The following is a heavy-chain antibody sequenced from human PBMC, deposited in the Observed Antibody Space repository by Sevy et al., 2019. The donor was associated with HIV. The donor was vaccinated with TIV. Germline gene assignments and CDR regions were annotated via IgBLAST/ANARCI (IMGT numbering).Heavy chain of an antibody. Sequence: GESLKISCKASGYTFTSYGISWVRQAPGQGLEWMGWISAYNGNTNYAQKLQGRVTMTTDTSTSTAYMELRSLRSDDTAVYYCARVGAEGSWYGGNYMDVWGKGTTVTVSS. CDR3: ARVGAEGSWYGGNYMDV. CDR1: GYTFTSYG. V-gene: IGHV1-18*01. CDR2: ISAYNGNT. J-gene: IGHJ6*03. D-gene: IGHD6-13*01.